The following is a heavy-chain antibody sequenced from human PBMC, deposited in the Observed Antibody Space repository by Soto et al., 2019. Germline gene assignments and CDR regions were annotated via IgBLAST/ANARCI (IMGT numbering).Heavy chain of an antibody. J-gene: IGHJ3*02. CDR1: GYTFTSYG. CDR2: ISAYNGNT. CDR3: ARVGGSLLWWWLSPEIKDIDAFDI. Sequence: QVQLVQSGAEVKKPGASVKVSCKASGYTFTSYGISWVRQAPGQGLEWMGWISAYNGNTNYAQKLQGRVTMTTDTSTSTAYMELRSLRSDDTAVYYCARVGGSLLWWWLSPEIKDIDAFDIWGQGTMVTVSS. V-gene: IGHV1-18*01. D-gene: IGHD2-21*01.